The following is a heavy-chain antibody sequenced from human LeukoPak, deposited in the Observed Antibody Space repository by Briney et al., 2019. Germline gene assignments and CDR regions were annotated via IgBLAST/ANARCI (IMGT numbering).Heavy chain of an antibody. V-gene: IGHV3-53*01. D-gene: IGHD2-2*01. CDR3: ASGARRTSCLDY. CDR1: GFTVSSNY. CDR2: LYSGDGA. Sequence: PGGSLRLSCAASGFTVSSNYMSWVRQAPGKGLEWVSVLYSGDGAYYADSVKGRCSISRANSTNTLYLQMNSLRAEDTAVYYCASGARRTSCLDYWGQGTLVTVSS. J-gene: IGHJ4*02.